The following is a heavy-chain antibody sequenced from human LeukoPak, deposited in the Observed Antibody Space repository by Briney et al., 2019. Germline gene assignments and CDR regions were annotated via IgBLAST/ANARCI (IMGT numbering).Heavy chain of an antibody. CDR1: GYTFTGYY. D-gene: IGHD5-12*01. CDR2: VNPNSGGT. V-gene: IGHV1-2*02. J-gene: IGHJ4*02. Sequence: ASLKVSCKASGYTFTGYYMHWVRQAPGQGLEWMGWVNPNSGGTNYAQKFQGRVTMTRDTSISTAYMELSRLRSDDTAVYYCARSPSGYDSSDYWGQGTLVTVSS. CDR3: ARSPSGYDSSDY.